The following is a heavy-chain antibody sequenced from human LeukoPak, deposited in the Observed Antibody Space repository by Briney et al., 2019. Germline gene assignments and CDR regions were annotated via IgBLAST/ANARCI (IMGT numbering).Heavy chain of an antibody. J-gene: IGHJ5*02. CDR1: GFTFSNYW. CDR2: IKQDGSEK. CDR3: ARERGSGSYHPFDP. V-gene: IGHV3-7*01. Sequence: GGSLRLSCAASGFTFSNYWMSWVRQAPGKGLEWVANIKQDGSEKNYVDSVKGRFTISRDNAKNSLYLQMNSLRAEDMAVYYCARERGSGSYHPFDPWGQGTLVTVSS. D-gene: IGHD3-10*01.